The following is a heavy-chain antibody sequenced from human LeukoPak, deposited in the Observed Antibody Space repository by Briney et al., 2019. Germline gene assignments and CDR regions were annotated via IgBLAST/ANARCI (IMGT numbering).Heavy chain of an antibody. CDR3: AREDIVVVPAAKYYYGMDV. Sequence: SETLSLTCTVSGGSISSYYWSWIRQPAGKGLEWIGRIYTSGSTNYNPSLKSRVTMSVDTSKNQFSLKLSSVTAADTAVYYCAREDIVVVPAAKYYYGMDVWGQGTTVTVPS. CDR1: GGSISSYY. D-gene: IGHD2-2*01. V-gene: IGHV4-4*07. J-gene: IGHJ6*02. CDR2: IYTSGST.